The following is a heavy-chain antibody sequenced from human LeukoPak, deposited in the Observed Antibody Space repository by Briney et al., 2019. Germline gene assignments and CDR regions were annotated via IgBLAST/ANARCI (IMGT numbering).Heavy chain of an antibody. CDR1: GYSITSGFH. Sequence: PSETLSLTCAVSGYSITSGFHWGWIRQFPGKGLEWIGSIYHSGTTYYNPSLKSRVTVTVDTSKNQFSLRLRSVTAADTAVFYCGRSRGYGDYDHWGQGTLVTVSS. CDR3: GRSRGYGDYDH. D-gene: IGHD4-17*01. J-gene: IGHJ5*02. CDR2: IYHSGTT. V-gene: IGHV4-38-2*01.